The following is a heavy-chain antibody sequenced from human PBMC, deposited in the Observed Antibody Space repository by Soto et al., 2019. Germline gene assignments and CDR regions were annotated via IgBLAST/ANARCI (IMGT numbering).Heavy chain of an antibody. Sequence: QVQLVQSGAEVKKPGASVKLSCKASGYTFIHYYIHWVRQAPGQGLEWMAIINPNGGSTNYAQKFQCRVTVTRDTSTTTVSMELNSLESDDTAVYFCARSLLQGDFWGQGTLVTVSS. CDR3: ARSLLQGDF. CDR2: INPNGGST. J-gene: IGHJ4*02. D-gene: IGHD2-21*01. CDR1: GYTFIHYY. V-gene: IGHV1-46*01.